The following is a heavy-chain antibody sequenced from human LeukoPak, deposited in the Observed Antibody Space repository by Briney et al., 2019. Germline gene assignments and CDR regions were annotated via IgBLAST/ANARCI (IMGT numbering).Heavy chain of an antibody. V-gene: IGHV3-53*01. CDR2: IHSSGGT. D-gene: IGHD4-17*01. CDR3: IVFGDSNH. Sequence: GGSLRLSCTASGFTGSNNYMSWVRQAPGKGLEWVSAIHSSGGTYYADSVKGRFTISRDTSKNTLYLQINSLRVEDTAVYYCIVFGDSNHWGQGTLVTVSS. CDR1: GFTGSNNY. J-gene: IGHJ5*02.